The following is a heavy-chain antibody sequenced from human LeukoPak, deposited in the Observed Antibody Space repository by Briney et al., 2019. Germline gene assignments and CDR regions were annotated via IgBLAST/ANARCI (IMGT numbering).Heavy chain of an antibody. J-gene: IGHJ4*02. V-gene: IGHV3-21*01. CDR1: GFTFSSYS. CDR2: ISSSSSYI. Sequence: GGSLRLSCAASGFTFSSYSMNWVRQAPGKGLEWVSSISSSSSYIYYADSVKGRSTISRDNAKNSLYLQMNSLSTEDTAVYYCARVYYDSSGYYDYWGQGTLVTVSS. CDR3: ARVYYDSSGYYDY. D-gene: IGHD3-22*01.